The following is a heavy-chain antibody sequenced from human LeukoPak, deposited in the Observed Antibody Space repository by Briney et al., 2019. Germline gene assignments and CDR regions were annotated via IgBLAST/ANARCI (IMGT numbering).Heavy chain of an antibody. CDR3: AREGVGATSFDY. V-gene: IGHV4-59*01. J-gene: IGHJ4*02. CDR2: IYYSGST. D-gene: IGHD1-26*01. CDR1: GGSISSYY. Sequence: SETLSLTCTVSGGSISSYYWSWIRQPPGKGLEWIGYIYYSGSTNYNPSLKSRVTISVDTSENQFSLKLSSVTAADTAVYYCAREGVGATSFDYWGQGTLVTVSS.